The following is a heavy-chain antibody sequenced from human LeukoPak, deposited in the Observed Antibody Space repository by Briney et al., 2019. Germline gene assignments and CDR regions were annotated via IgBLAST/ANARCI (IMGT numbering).Heavy chain of an antibody. CDR2: ISYDGSNK. CDR1: GFTFSSYA. Sequence: AGGSLRLSCAASGFTFSSYAMHWVRQAPGKGLEWVAVISYDGSNKYYADSVKGRFTISRDNSKNTLYLQMNSLRAEDTAVYYCARDQRSVMRQRREYYFDYWGQGTLVTVSS. J-gene: IGHJ4*02. D-gene: IGHD2-21*01. CDR3: ARDQRSVMRQRREYYFDY. V-gene: IGHV3-30*04.